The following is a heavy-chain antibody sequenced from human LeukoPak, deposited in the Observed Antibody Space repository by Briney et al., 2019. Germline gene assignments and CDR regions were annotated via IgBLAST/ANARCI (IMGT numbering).Heavy chain of an antibody. CDR2: IIPIFGTA. CDR1: GGTFSSYA. Sequence: GASVKVSCKASGGTFSSYAISWVRQAPGQGLEWMGGIIPIFGTANYAQRFQGRVTITADKSTSTAYMELSSLRSEDTAVYYCAREGLELDAFDIWGQGTMVTVSS. J-gene: IGHJ3*02. CDR3: AREGLELDAFDI. V-gene: IGHV1-69*06. D-gene: IGHD1-7*01.